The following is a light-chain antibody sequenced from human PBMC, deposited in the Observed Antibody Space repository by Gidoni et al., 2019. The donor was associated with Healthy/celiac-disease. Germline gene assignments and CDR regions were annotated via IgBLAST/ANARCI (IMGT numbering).Light chain of an antibody. CDR2: AAS. CDR3: QQSYSTPCS. CDR1: QSISSY. V-gene: IGKV1-39*01. J-gene: IGKJ2*04. Sequence: DPVTITCRASQSISSYLNWYQQKPGKAPKLLIYAASSLQSGVPSRFSGSGSGTDFTLTISSLQPEDFATYYCQQSYSTPCSFGQGTKLEIK.